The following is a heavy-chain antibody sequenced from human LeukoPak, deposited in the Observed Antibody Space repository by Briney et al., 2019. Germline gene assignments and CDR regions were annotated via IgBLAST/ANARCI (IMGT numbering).Heavy chain of an antibody. V-gene: IGHV1-18*01. J-gene: IGHJ4*02. CDR2: ISAYNGNT. Sequence: ASVKVSCKASGYTFTSYGISWVRQAPGQGLEWMGWISAYNGNTNYAQKLQGRVTMTTDTSTSTAYMELRSLRPDDTAVYYCARVNDYGDYQYYFDYWGQGTLVTVSS. CDR1: GYTFTSYG. CDR3: ARVNDYGDYQYYFDY. D-gene: IGHD4-17*01.